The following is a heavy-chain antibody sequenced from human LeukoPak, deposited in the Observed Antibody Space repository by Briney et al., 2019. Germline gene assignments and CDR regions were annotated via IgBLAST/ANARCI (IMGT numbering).Heavy chain of an antibody. D-gene: IGHD2-15*01. CDR2: INHSGST. J-gene: IGHJ4*02. Sequence: SETLSLTCAVYGGSFSGYYWSWIRQPPGKGLEWIGEINHSGSTNYNPSLKSRVTISVDTSKNQFSLKLSSVTAADTAVYYCARGSSCSGGSCYSVDYWGQGTLVTVSS. CDR3: ARGSSCSGGSCYSVDY. CDR1: GGSFSGYY. V-gene: IGHV4-34*01.